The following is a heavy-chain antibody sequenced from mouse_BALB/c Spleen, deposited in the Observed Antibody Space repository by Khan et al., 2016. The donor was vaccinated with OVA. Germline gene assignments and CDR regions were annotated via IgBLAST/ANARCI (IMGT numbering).Heavy chain of an antibody. Sequence: QVQLKQSGPGLVAPSQSLSITCTVSGFSLTSNGVSWVRQPPGKGLEWLGVIWGDGSINYHSVLKSRLSISKDNSKSQVFLKLNSLQTYDTATYYCAKLRGFYLDYWGQCTTLTVSS. CDR1: GFSLTSNG. CDR3: AKLRGFYLDY. V-gene: IGHV2-3*01. CDR2: IWGDGSI. J-gene: IGHJ2*01.